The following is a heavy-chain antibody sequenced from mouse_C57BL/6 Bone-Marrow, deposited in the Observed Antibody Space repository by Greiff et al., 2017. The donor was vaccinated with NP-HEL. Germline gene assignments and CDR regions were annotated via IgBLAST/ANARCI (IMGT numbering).Heavy chain of an antibody. V-gene: IGHV1-81*01. CDR1: GYTFTSYG. CDR3: ASYPWFAY. CDR2: IYPRSGNT. Sequence: QVQLKQSGAELARPGASVKLSCKASGYTFTSYGISWVKQRTGQGLEWIGEIYPRSGNTYYNEKFKGKATLTADKSSSTAYMELRSLTSEDSAVYFCASYPWFAYWGQGTLVTVSA. J-gene: IGHJ3*01.